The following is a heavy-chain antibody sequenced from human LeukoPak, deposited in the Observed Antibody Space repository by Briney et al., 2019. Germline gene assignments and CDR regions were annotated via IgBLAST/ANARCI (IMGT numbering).Heavy chain of an antibody. CDR2: IYYSGST. V-gene: IGHV4-31*03. Sequence: PSETLSLTCTVSGGSISSGGYYWSWIRQHPGKGLEWIGYIYYSGSTYYNPSLESRVTISVDTSKNQFSLKLSSVTAADTAVYYCARDASTLAATGTYLFDYWGQGTLVTVSS. CDR3: ARDASTLAATGTYLFDY. CDR1: GGSISSGGYY. D-gene: IGHD6-13*01. J-gene: IGHJ4*02.